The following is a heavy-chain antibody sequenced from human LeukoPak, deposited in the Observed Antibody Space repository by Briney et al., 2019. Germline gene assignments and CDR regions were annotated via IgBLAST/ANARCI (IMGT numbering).Heavy chain of an antibody. CDR1: GFTFSSYW. Sequence: PGGSLRLSCAASGFTFSSYWMIWVRKAPGKGLEWVANIKHDGSEKYYVDSVKGRFTVSRDNAKNSLFLQMNSLRAEDTAVYYCAICAGYSSGWYYFDYWGQGTLVTVSS. D-gene: IGHD6-19*01. CDR2: IKHDGSEK. CDR3: AICAGYSSGWYYFDY. J-gene: IGHJ4*02. V-gene: IGHV3-7*01.